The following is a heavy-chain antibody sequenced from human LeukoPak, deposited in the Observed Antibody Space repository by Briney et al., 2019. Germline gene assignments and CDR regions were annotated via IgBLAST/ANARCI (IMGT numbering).Heavy chain of an antibody. D-gene: IGHD5-12*01. CDR1: GFTLSSYP. V-gene: IGHV3-21*01. CDR3: ARAGRWLRLGHYYYMDV. CDR2: ISSSSSYI. J-gene: IGHJ6*03. Sequence: GGSLRLSCVASGFTLSSYPLSWVRQAPGKGLEWVSSISSSSSYIYYADSVKGRFTISRDNAKNSLYLQMNSLRAEDTAVYYCARAGRWLRLGHYYYMDVWGKGTTVTVSS.